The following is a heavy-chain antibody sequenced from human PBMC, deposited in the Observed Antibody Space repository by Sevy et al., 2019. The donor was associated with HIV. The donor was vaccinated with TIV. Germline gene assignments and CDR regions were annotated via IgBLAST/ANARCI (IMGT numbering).Heavy chain of an antibody. V-gene: IGHV4-59*01. Sequence: SETLSLTCTVSGGSISSYYWSWIRQPPGKGLEWIGYIYYSGSTNYNPSRKSRVTISVDTSKNQFSLKLSSVTAADTAVYYCARVVGFWGGAYYYMDVWGKGTTVTVSS. CDR1: GGSISSYY. D-gene: IGHD3-16*01. CDR2: IYYSGST. J-gene: IGHJ6*03. CDR3: ARVVGFWGGAYYYMDV.